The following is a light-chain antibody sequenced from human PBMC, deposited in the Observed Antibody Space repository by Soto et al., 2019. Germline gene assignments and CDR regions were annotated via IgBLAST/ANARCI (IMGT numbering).Light chain of an antibody. CDR3: QKYDRVPWT. V-gene: IGKV1-27*01. J-gene: IGKJ1*01. CDR2: SAS. Sequence: DIQMTQSPSSLSASVGDRVIITCRASQAINKFLAWYQQKPGKVPKLLMYSASTLQSGVPSRFSGSRSGTEFTLTITSLQPDDVATYYCQKYDRVPWTFGQGTKVEIK. CDR1: QAINKF.